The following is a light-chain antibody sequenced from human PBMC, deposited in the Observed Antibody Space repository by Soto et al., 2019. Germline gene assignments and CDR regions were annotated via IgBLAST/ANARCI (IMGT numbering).Light chain of an antibody. CDR2: DAS. Sequence: EIVLTQSPATLSLSPGERATLSCRASQSVSRYLAWYQQKPGQAPRLLIYDASNRATGIPARFSGSGSGTDFTLTISSLSPEDFAVYYCQQRSYWPPFTFGPGTIVDIK. J-gene: IGKJ3*01. CDR1: QSVSRY. CDR3: QQRSYWPPFT. V-gene: IGKV3-11*01.